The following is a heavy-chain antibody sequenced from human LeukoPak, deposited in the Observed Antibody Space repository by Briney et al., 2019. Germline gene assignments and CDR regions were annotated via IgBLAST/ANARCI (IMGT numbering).Heavy chain of an antibody. CDR1: GGSISSYY. CDR2: IYYSGST. Sequence: SETLFLTCTVSGGSISSYYWSWIRQPPGKGLEWIGYIYYSGSTNYNPSLKSRVTISVDTSKNQFSLKLSSVTAADTAVYYCARLGRDYDILTGYYHPPLWGQGTLVTVSS. J-gene: IGHJ4*02. CDR3: ARLGRDYDILTGYYHPPL. D-gene: IGHD3-9*01. V-gene: IGHV4-59*08.